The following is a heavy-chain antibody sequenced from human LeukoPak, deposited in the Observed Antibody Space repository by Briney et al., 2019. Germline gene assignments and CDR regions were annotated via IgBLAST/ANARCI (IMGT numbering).Heavy chain of an antibody. CDR1: GFTFSSYA. Sequence: GGSLRLSCAASGFTFSSYALHWVRQAPGKGLEWVAVISFDGSSKYYADSVKGRFTISRDNAKNSLYLQMNSLRAEDTAVYYCARDKDDYGSGNHWFDPWGQGTLVTVSS. J-gene: IGHJ5*02. D-gene: IGHD3-10*01. CDR2: ISFDGSSK. CDR3: ARDKDDYGSGNHWFDP. V-gene: IGHV3-30*04.